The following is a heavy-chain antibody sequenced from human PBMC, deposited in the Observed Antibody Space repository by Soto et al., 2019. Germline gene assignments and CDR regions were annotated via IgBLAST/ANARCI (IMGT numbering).Heavy chain of an antibody. J-gene: IGHJ6*03. CDR1: GFTFSNAW. CDR2: IKSKTDGGTT. CDR3: TTDRYGSGRRNRGYYYYYMDV. Sequence: GGSLRLSCAASGFTFSNAWMSWVRQAPGKGLEWVGRIKSKTDGGTTDYAAPVKGRFTISRDDSKNTLYLQMNSLKTEDTAVYYCTTDRYGSGRRNRGYYYYYMDVWGKGTTVTVSS. V-gene: IGHV3-15*01. D-gene: IGHD3-10*01.